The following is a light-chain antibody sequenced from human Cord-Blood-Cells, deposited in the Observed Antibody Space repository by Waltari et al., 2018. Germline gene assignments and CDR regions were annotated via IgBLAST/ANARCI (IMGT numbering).Light chain of an antibody. CDR1: SSNIGSNY. CDR2: RNI. V-gene: IGLV1-47*01. CDR3: AAWDDSLSGLYV. Sequence: QSVLTQPPSASGTPGQRVTISCSGSSSNIGSNYVYWYQQLPGTAPKLLIYRNIQRPSGVPDRFSGSKSGTSASLAISGLRSEDEADYYCAAWDDSLSGLYVFGTGTKVTVL. J-gene: IGLJ1*01.